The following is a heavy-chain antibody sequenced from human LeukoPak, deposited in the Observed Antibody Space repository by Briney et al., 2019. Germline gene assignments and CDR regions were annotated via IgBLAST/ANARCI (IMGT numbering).Heavy chain of an antibody. CDR2: INPSGDST. V-gene: IGHV1-46*01. D-gene: IGHD1-1*01. CDR3: ASEVSGTGYFDY. J-gene: IGHJ4*02. Sequence: ASVKVSCKASGNTFTNHYFHWVRQAPGQGLEWMGVINPSGDSTSYAQKFQGRVTMTRDTSTSTVYMELSSLRSEDTAVYYCASEVSGTGYFDYWGQGTLVTVSS. CDR1: GNTFTNHY.